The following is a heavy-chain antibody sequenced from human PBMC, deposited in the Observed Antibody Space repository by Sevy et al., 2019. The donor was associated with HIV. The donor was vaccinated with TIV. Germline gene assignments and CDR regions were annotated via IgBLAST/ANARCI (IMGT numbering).Heavy chain of an antibody. CDR3: AKDFTGYNGMDV. Sequence: GGCLRLSCIVSGISFTTSGMHWVRQAPGKGLEWVAVISYHGRDKFYAESVKGRSTISRDNSKNMLYLQINSLRVEDTAVYYCAKDFTGYNGMDVWGQGTMVTVSS. CDR1: GISFTTSG. V-gene: IGHV3-30*18. J-gene: IGHJ6*02. CDR2: ISYHGRDK. D-gene: IGHD3-9*01.